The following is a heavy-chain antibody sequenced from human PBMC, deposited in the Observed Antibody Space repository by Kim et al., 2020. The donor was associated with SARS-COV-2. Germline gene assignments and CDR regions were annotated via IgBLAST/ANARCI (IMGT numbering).Heavy chain of an antibody. CDR1: GYTFTSYG. CDR2: ISAYTGNT. J-gene: IGHJ5*02. CDR3: ARKGGSITMVRGEGWFDP. D-gene: IGHD3-10*01. Sequence: ASVKVSCKASGYTFTSYGISWVRQAPGQGLEWMGWISAYTGNTNYAQKLQGRVTITTDTSTSTAYMELRSLRSDDTAVYYCARKGGSITMVRGEGWFDPWGQGTLVTVSS. V-gene: IGHV1-18*01.